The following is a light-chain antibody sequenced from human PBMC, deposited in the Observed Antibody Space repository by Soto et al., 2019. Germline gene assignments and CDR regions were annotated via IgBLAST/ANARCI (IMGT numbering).Light chain of an antibody. J-gene: IGKJ4*01. Sequence: DIQVTQSPASLSASVGDRVTITCRTSQSISDYLNWYQQQPGKAPKLLIYGVYTLQSGVPSRFSASGSGTDFTLTISSLQPEDFATYYCQQNFRPPQVTFGGGTKVEIK. CDR1: QSISDY. V-gene: IGKV1-39*01. CDR2: GVY. CDR3: QQNFRPPQVT.